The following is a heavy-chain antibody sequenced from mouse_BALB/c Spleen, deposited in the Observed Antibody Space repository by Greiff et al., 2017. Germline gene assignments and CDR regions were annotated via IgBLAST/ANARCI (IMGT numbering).Heavy chain of an antibody. J-gene: IGHJ2*01. CDR3: ARRYGNYLYFDY. Sequence: QVQLKESGAELARPGASVKLSCKASGYTFTSYWMQWVKQRPGQGLEWIGAIYPGDGDTRYTQKFKGKATLTADKSSSTAYMQLSSLASEDSAVYYCARRYGNYLYFDYWGQGTTLTVSS. V-gene: IGHV1-87*01. D-gene: IGHD2-10*02. CDR2: IYPGDGDT. CDR1: GYTFTSYW.